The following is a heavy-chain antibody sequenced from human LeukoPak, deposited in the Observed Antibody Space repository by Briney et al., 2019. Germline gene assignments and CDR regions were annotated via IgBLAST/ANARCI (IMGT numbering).Heavy chain of an antibody. V-gene: IGHV1-2*02. CDR2: INPNSGGT. J-gene: IGHJ3*02. CDR3: ARSRYCSSTSCYRAAFDI. CDR1: GYTFTGYY. Sequence: ASVEVSCKASGYTFTGYYMHWVRQAPGQGLEWMGWINPNSGGTNYAQKFQGRVTMTRDTSISTAYMELSRLRSDDTAVYYCARSRYCSSTSCYRAAFDIWGQGTMVTVSS. D-gene: IGHD2-2*02.